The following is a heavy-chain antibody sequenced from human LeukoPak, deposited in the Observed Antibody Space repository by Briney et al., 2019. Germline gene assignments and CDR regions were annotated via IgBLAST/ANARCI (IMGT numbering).Heavy chain of an antibody. CDR3: AKWASDNRAFDL. CDR1: GTSITSYY. J-gene: IGHJ4*02. D-gene: IGHD2-8*01. Sequence: SETLSLTCTVFGTSITSYYWNWIRQAPGQGPEWIGYGHYSGNTKYNPPLKSRVAISVDTSKNQFSLRLSSVTAADTAVYFCAKWASDNRAFDLWGQGTLVTVSS. V-gene: IGHV4-59*08. CDR2: GHYSGNT.